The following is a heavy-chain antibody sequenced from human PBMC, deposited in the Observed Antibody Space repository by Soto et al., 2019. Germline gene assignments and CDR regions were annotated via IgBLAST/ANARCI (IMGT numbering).Heavy chain of an antibody. V-gene: IGHV3-21*01. D-gene: IGHD2-15*01. Sequence: LRLSCEASGFIFTTNSMNWVRQVPGKGLQWLSSISSSGTFKSYGDSVKGRFTISRDNAKNSLFLQMNNLSGEDTGLYYCARDPTHGGTSSWDADSWGQGTMVTVYS. CDR3: ARDPTHGGTSSWDADS. CDR2: ISSSGTFK. J-gene: IGHJ4*02. CDR1: GFIFTTNS.